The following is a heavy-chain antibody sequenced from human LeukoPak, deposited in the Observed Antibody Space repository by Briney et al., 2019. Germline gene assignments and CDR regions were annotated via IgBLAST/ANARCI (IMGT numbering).Heavy chain of an antibody. CDR2: INSGGGST. J-gene: IGHJ4*02. V-gene: IGHV3-64*02. CDR3: ARLRDGYNLADY. CDR1: GFSFSNYA. D-gene: IGHD5-24*01. Sequence: RGSLRLSCAASGFSFSNYAMHWVRQAPGKGLEYVAIINSGGGSTFYVASLRGRFTISRDNSKNTLYLQMGSLRTEDMAVYYCARLRDGYNLADYWGQGTLVTVSS.